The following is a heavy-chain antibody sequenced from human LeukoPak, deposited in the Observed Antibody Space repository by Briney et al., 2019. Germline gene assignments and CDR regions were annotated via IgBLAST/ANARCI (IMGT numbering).Heavy chain of an antibody. V-gene: IGHV4-61*01. J-gene: IGHJ6*02. CDR2: IYYNGNT. CDR1: GGSIGGNSY. Sequence: PSETLSLTCTVSGGSIGGNSYWSWIRRPPGKGLEWIGYIYYNGNTNYSPSLKSRVTMSVDTSKNLFSLKVSSVTAADTAVYYCARGRSNYYGMDVWGQGTTVTVSS. CDR3: ARGRSNYYGMDV. D-gene: IGHD1-26*01.